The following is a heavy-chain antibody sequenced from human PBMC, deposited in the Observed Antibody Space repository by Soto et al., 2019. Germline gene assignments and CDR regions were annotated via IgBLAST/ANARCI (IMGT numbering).Heavy chain of an antibody. CDR2: INPNSGGT. Sequence: ASVKVSCKASGYTFTSYYMHWVRQAPGQGLEWMGWINPNSGGTNYAQKFQGRVTMTRDTSISTAYMELSRLRSDDTAVYYCARESSSSSIHYYGMDVWGQGTTVTVS. D-gene: IGHD6-6*01. CDR3: ARESSSSSIHYYGMDV. V-gene: IGHV1-2*02. CDR1: GYTFTSYY. J-gene: IGHJ6*02.